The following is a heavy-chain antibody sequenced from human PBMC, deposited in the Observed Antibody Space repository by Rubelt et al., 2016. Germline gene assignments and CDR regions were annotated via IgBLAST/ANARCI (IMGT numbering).Heavy chain of an antibody. CDR1: GGSFSGYY. V-gene: IGHV4-34*01. J-gene: IGHJ3*02. Sequence: QVQLQQWGAGLLKPSETLSLTCAVYGGSFSGYYWSWIRQPPGKGLEWIGEINHSGSTNYNPSLKSRVTISVDTSTNQFSLRRSSVTAADTAVYYCARLQLGGAFDIWGQGTMVTVSS. CDR3: ARLQLGGAFDI. D-gene: IGHD2-2*01. CDR2: INHSGST.